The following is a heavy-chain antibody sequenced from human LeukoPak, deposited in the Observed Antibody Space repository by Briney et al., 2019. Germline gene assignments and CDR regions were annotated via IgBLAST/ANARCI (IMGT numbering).Heavy chain of an antibody. CDR1: GFTFDDYA. CDR3: AKASAQTGWLVLGYYFDY. D-gene: IGHD6-19*01. V-gene: IGHV3-9*01. CDR2: ISWNSGSI. J-gene: IGHJ4*02. Sequence: PGGSLRLSCAASGFTFDDYAMRWVRQAPGKGLEWVSGISWNSGSIGYADSVKGRFTISRDNAKNSLYLQMNSLRAEDTALYYCAKASAQTGWLVLGYYFDYWGQGTLVTVSS.